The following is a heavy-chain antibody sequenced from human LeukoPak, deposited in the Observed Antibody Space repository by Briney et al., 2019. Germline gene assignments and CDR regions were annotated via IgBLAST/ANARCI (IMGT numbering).Heavy chain of an antibody. CDR1: GFTFSSYG. CDR3: AKDDDDGYSSSWPDY. V-gene: IGHV3-30*18. J-gene: IGHJ4*02. Sequence: GGSLRLSCAASGFTFSSYGMHWVRQAPGKGLEWAAVISYDGSNKYYADSVKGRFAISRDNSKNTLYLQMNSLRAEDTAVYYCAKDDDDGYSSSWPDYWGQGTLVTVSS. D-gene: IGHD6-13*01. CDR2: ISYDGSNK.